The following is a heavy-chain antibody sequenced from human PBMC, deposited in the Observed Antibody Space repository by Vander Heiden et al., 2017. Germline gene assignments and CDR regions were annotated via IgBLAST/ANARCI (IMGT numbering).Heavy chain of an antibody. D-gene: IGHD2-2*01. V-gene: IGHV4-59*01. CDR2: IYYSGST. CDR1: GCSISRYY. CDR3: ARAIVVVPAALNWFDP. J-gene: IGHJ5*02. Sequence: QVQLQESGPGLVKPSATLSLTCTVSGCSISRYYWSWIRQPPGKVLEWIGYIYYSGSTNYNPSLKSRVTISVDTSKNQFSLKLSSVTAADTAVYYCARAIVVVPAALNWFDPWGQGTLVTVSS.